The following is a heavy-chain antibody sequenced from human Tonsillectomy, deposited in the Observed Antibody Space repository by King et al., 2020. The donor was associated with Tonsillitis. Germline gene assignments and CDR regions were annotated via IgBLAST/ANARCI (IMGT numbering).Heavy chain of an antibody. CDR2: ISTYNGNT. CDR1: GYAFTNYG. Sequence: QLVQSGAEVQKPGASVKVSCKASGYAFTNYGISWVRQAPGQGLEWMGWISTYNGNTNYAQKLQGRVTMATETSTSTAYMELRSLRSDDTAVYYCARNWNTHWYFDLWGRGTLVTVSS. J-gene: IGHJ2*01. CDR3: ARNWNTHWYFDL. V-gene: IGHV1-18*01. D-gene: IGHD1/OR15-1a*01.